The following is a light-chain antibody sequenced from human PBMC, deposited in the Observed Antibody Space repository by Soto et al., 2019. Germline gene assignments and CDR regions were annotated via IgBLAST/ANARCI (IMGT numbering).Light chain of an antibody. CDR2: GAS. CDR3: QQYGDSVPWT. J-gene: IGKJ1*01. V-gene: IGKV3-20*01. CDR1: QSVSSSY. Sequence: EIVFTQSPDTLSLSPGERASFSCRASQSVSSSYLAWYQQKPGQAPRLLIYGASIRATGIPDRFSGSGSGTDFTLTISRLEPEDFAVYYCQQYGDSVPWTFGQGTKVEIK.